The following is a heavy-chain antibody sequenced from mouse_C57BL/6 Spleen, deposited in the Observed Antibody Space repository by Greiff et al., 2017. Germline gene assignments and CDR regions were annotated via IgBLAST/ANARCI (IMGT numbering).Heavy chain of an antibody. J-gene: IGHJ4*01. CDR1: GYTFTSYW. V-gene: IGHV1-7*01. D-gene: IGHD1-1*01. CDR3: LSSYDYYAMDY. Sequence: VQLQQSGAELAKPGASVKLSCKASGYTFTSYWMHWVKQRPGQGLEWIGYINPSSGYPKYNQKFKDKATLAADKSSSTAYMQLSSLTYEDAAVYYCLSSYDYYAMDYWGQGTSVTVSS. CDR2: INPSSGYP.